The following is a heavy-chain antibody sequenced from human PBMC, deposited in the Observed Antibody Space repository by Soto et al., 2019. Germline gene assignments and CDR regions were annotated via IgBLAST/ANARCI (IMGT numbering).Heavy chain of an antibody. Sequence: GGSLRLSCAASGFTFDDYAMHWVRQAPGKGLEWVSLISGDGGSTYYADSVKGRFTISRDNSKNSLYLQMNSLRTEDTALYYCAKDPSYYYDSSLPDYWGQGTLVTVSS. J-gene: IGHJ4*02. CDR3: AKDPSYYYDSSLPDY. CDR1: GFTFDDYA. D-gene: IGHD3-22*01. CDR2: ISGDGGST. V-gene: IGHV3-43*02.